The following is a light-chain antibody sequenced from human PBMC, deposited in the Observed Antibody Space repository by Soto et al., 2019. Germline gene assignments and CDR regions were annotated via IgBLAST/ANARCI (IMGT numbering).Light chain of an antibody. Sequence: EIVMTQSPATLSVSPGGRATLSCRASQSVSSNLAWYQQKPGQAPRLLIYDASNRATGTPARFSGSGSGTDFTLTISSLEAEDFALYYCQQRSKWPVTFGGGTKVDIK. V-gene: IGKV3-11*01. CDR3: QQRSKWPVT. CDR2: DAS. CDR1: QSVSSN. J-gene: IGKJ4*01.